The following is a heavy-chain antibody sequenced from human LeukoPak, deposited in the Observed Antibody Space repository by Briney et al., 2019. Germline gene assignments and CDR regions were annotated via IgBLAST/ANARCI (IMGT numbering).Heavy chain of an antibody. Sequence: PGGSLRLSCAASGFTFSSYSMNWVRQAPGKGLEWVSYISSSSSTIYYADSVKGRFTISRDNAKNSLYLQMNSLRAEDTAVYYCARDYCSSTSCLTFDPWGQGTLVTVSS. J-gene: IGHJ5*02. V-gene: IGHV3-48*01. CDR2: ISSSSSTI. D-gene: IGHD2-2*01. CDR3: ARDYCSSTSCLTFDP. CDR1: GFTFSSYS.